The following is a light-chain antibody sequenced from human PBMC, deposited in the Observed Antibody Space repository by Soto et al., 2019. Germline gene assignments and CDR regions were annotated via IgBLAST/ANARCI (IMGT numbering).Light chain of an antibody. CDR1: QRVSSN. CDR2: GAS. V-gene: IGKV3-15*01. J-gene: IGKJ5*01. Sequence: EIVMTQSPATLSVSPGERATLSCRASQRVSSNLAWYQQKPGQAPRLLSYGASTKATGIPARFSGSGSGTEFTLTISSLQSEDFAVYYCQQYNNWPWITFGQGTRLEIK. CDR3: QQYNNWPWIT.